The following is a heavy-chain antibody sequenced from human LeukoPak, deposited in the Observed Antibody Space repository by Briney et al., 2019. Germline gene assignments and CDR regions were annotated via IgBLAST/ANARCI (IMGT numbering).Heavy chain of an antibody. CDR1: GGSISSGSYY. Sequence: SQTLSLTCTVSGGSISSGSYYWSWIRQPAGKGLEWIGRFYTSGSTNYNPSLKSRVTVSVDTSKNQFSLKLNSVTAADTAVYYCARGRDGYNFLNRGEYYYFDYWGQGTLVTVSS. D-gene: IGHD5-24*01. CDR3: ARGRDGYNFLNRGEYYYFDY. J-gene: IGHJ4*02. CDR2: FYTSGST. V-gene: IGHV4-61*02.